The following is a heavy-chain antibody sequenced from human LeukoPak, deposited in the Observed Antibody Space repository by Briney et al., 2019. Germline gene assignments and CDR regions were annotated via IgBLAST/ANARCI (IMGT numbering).Heavy chain of an antibody. J-gene: IGHJ5*02. V-gene: IGHV3-48*01. CDR2: ISSSSSTI. Sequence: GGSLRLSCAASGFTFSSYGMHWVRQAPGKGLEWVSYISSSSSTIYYADSVKGRFTISRDNAKNSLYLQMNSLRAEDTAVYYCARAPRYSGSYSDNWFDPWGQGTLVTVSS. D-gene: IGHD1-26*01. CDR3: ARAPRYSGSYSDNWFDP. CDR1: GFTFSSYG.